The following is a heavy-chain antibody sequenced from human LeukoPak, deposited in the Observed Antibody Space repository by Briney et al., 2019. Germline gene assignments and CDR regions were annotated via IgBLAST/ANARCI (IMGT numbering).Heavy chain of an antibody. CDR3: ARAPERGRWLQSHAFDI. V-gene: IGHV3-53*01. CDR1: GFTVSSNY. Sequence: PGGSLRLSCAASGFTVSSNYMSWVRQAPGKGLEWVSVIYSGGSTYYADSVKGRFTVSRDNSKNTLYLQMNSLRAEDTAVYYCARAPERGRWLQSHAFDIWGQGTMVTVSS. J-gene: IGHJ3*02. CDR2: IYSGGST. D-gene: IGHD5-24*01.